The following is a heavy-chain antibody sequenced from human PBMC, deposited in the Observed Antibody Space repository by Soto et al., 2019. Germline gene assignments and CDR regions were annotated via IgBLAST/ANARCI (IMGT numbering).Heavy chain of an antibody. D-gene: IGHD6-6*01. V-gene: IGHV5-51*01. CDR3: ARLPRSSSPRPQYYFDY. Sequence: GESLKISCKGSGYSFTSYWIGWVRQMPGKGLEWMGIIYPGDSDTRYSPSFQGQVTISADKSISTAYLQWSSLKASDTAMYYCARLPRSSSPRPQYYFDYWGQGTLLTVSS. CDR2: IYPGDSDT. J-gene: IGHJ4*02. CDR1: GYSFTSYW.